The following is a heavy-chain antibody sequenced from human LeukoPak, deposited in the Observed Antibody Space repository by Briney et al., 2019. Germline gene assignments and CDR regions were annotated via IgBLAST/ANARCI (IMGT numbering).Heavy chain of an antibody. CDR1: GGSISSGGYS. D-gene: IGHD3-16*01. CDR3: ARFGGGSVADH. CDR2: IYHSGST. Sequence: SETLSLTCAVSGGSISSGGYSWSWIRQPPGKGLEWIGYIYHSGSTYYNPSLKSRVTISVDTSKNQFSLKLTSVTAADTAVYYCARFGGGSVADHWGQGTLVTVSS. J-gene: IGHJ4*02. V-gene: IGHV4-30-2*01.